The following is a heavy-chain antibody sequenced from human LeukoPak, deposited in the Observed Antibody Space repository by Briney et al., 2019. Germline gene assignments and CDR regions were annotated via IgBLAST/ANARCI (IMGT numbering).Heavy chain of an antibody. CDR1: GVSISSYY. V-gene: IGHV4-59*01. CDR3: ARDNWNYGSSMDV. Sequence: PSETLSLTCSVSGVSISSYYWSWIRQPPGKGLEWIGYIYYSGSTNYNPSLKSRVTISVDTSKNQFSLKLSSVTAPDTAVYYCARDNWNYGSSMDVWGQGTTVTVSS. D-gene: IGHD1-7*01. CDR2: IYYSGST. J-gene: IGHJ6*02.